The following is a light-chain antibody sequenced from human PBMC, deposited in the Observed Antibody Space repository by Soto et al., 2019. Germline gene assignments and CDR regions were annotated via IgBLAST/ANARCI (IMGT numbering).Light chain of an antibody. CDR2: AAS. Sequence: IHLTQSPSSLSASVGDRVTITCRASQDISSWLAWYQQKPGKAPNLLIYAASSLQSGVPPRFSGSGSGTDFTLTISSLQPEDFATYYCQQANSFPYTFGQGTKLAIK. CDR3: QQANSFPYT. CDR1: QDISSW. V-gene: IGKV1-12*01. J-gene: IGKJ2*01.